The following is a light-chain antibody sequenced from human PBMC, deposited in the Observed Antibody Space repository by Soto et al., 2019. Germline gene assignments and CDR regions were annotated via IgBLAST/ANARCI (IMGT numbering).Light chain of an antibody. J-gene: IGKJ3*01. V-gene: IGKV3-15*01. CDR3: QQHNNWPPLT. Sequence: EIVMTQSPATLSLSPGERATLSCRASQSVSSNLAWYQQKPGQAPRLLIYGASTRATGIPARFSGSGSGTEFTLTISSLQSEDFAVYYCQQHNNWPPLTFGQGTKVDIK. CDR1: QSVSSN. CDR2: GAS.